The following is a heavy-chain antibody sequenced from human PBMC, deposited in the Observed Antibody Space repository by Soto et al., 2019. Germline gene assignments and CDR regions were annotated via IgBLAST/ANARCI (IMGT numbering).Heavy chain of an antibody. CDR3: ARDKDRQQLGGNYYYILDV. D-gene: IGHD1-1*01. V-gene: IGHV1-69*12. CDR1: GGTFSNSA. CDR2: IMPIFRTP. J-gene: IGHJ6*02. Sequence: QVQLVQSGAEVKKPGSSVKLSCKASGGTFSNSAISWVRQAPGQGLERMGGIMPIFRTPDYAQKFQGRVTITADGSTSTAYMELSSLRSEDTAVYYCARDKDRQQLGGNYYYILDVWGQGTTVTVSS.